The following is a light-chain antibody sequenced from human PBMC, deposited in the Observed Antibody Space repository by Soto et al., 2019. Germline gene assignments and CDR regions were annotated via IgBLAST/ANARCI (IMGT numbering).Light chain of an antibody. J-gene: IGKJ5*01. CDR3: QQRSNWLIT. Sequence: ELMMTQSRATLSVAPGERATLSCRASQSVSRSYLAWYQQKAGKSPRLVIYHASNRATGIPARFSGSGSGTDFTLTISSLEPEDFELYYCQQRSNWLITFGQGTRLEIK. CDR1: QSVSRSY. CDR2: HAS. V-gene: IGKV3-11*01.